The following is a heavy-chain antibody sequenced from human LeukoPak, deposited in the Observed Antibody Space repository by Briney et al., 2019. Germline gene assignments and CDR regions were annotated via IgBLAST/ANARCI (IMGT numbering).Heavy chain of an antibody. Sequence: GGSLRLSCTASGFTFSSYAMHWVRQAPGKGLEWVAVTSYDGSNKYYADSVKGRFTISRDNSKNTLYLQMNSLRAEDTAVYYCARRGDGAFDIWGQGTMVTVSS. CDR2: TSYDGSNK. J-gene: IGHJ3*02. V-gene: IGHV3-30-3*01. CDR3: ARRGDGAFDI. CDR1: GFTFSSYA.